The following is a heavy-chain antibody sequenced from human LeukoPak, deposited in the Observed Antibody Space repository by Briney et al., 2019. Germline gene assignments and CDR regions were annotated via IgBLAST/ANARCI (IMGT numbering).Heavy chain of an antibody. CDR2: IIPIFGTA. V-gene: IGHV1-69*13. J-gene: IGHJ6*03. CDR1: GGTFSSYA. Sequence: ASVKVSCKASGGTFSSYAISWVRQAPGQGLEWMGGIIPIFGTANYAQKFQGRVTITADESTSTAYMELSSLRSEDTAVYYCATALAPHRDSWSGYSSSYYYYYMDVWGKGTTVTVSS. D-gene: IGHD3-3*01. CDR3: ATALAPHRDSWSGYSSSYYYYYMDV.